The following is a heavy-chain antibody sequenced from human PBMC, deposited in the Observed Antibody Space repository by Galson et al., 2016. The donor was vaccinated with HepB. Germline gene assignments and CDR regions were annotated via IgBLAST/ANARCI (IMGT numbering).Heavy chain of an antibody. CDR1: GYTSSSYR. Sequence: QSGAEVKKPGESLKISCTLSGYTSSSYRIAWVRQMPGKGLEWMGIIYVGDSETRYSPSFQGQVTISADKSINTAYLQWKSLKASDTAMYYFARRRLEAVTPDRDYGGHGTPVTVSS. V-gene: IGHV5-51*01. D-gene: IGHD2-15*01. CDR2: IYVGDSET. CDR3: ARRRLEAVTPDRDY. J-gene: IGHJ4*01.